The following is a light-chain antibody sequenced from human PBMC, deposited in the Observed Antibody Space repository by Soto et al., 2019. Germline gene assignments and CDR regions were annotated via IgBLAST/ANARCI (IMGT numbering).Light chain of an antibody. CDR1: QSISSW. CDR2: DAS. CDR3: QQYNSYSAT. V-gene: IGKV1-5*01. Sequence: DIQMTQSPSTLSASVGDRVTITCRASQSISSWLAWYQQKPGKAPKLLIYDASSWESGVPSRFSGSGSGTAFTLPISSLQPDDFATYYCQQYNSYSATFGQGTKVEIK. J-gene: IGKJ1*01.